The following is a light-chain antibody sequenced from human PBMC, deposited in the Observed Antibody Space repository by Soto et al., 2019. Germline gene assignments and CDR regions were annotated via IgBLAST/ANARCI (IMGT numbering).Light chain of an antibody. V-gene: IGKV1D-16*01. CDR3: QQYNSYPLT. Sequence: DIQMTQSPTALSASVGDRVTITGRESQDIRSWLAWYQQKPEIAPKSLIYAASSLQSGVPSRFSGSGSGTDFTLTISSLLPEDFATYHCQQYNSYPLTFGGGTKVEIK. CDR2: AAS. CDR1: QDIRSW. J-gene: IGKJ4*01.